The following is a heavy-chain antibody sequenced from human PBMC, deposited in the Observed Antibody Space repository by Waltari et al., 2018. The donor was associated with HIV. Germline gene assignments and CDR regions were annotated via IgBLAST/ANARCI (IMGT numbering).Heavy chain of an antibody. D-gene: IGHD3-9*01. CDR1: GYTFTAYY. V-gene: IGHV1-2*02. CDR3: SRGGTILTGYYPSGVS. Sequence: QVQLVQSGAEVKKPGASVKVSCKASGYTFTAYYIHWVRQAPGQGLEWMGWMNPNSGGTNDPQKFKGRVTMTRDTSSKTAYLRLSGLTSDDTALYWCSRGGTILTGYYPSGVSWGQGTPVTVSS. CDR2: MNPNSGGT. J-gene: IGHJ5*02.